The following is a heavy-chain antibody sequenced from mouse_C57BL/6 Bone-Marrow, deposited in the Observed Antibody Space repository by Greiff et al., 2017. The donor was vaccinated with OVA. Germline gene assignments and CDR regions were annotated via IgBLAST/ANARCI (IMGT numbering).Heavy chain of an antibody. CDR1: GYTFTSYG. Sequence: VKLVESGAELARPGASVKLSCKASGYTFTSYGISWVKQRTGQGLEWIGEIYPRSGNTYYNEKFKGKATLTADKSSSTAYMELRSLTSEDSAVYFCARYGNYFWFAYWGQGTLVTVSA. V-gene: IGHV1-81*01. D-gene: IGHD2-1*01. CDR3: ARYGNYFWFAY. CDR2: IYPRSGNT. J-gene: IGHJ3*01.